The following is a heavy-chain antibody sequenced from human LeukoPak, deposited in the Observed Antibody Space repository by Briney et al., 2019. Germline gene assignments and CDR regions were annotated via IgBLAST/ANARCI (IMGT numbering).Heavy chain of an antibody. Sequence: GGSLRLSCAASGFTFSSYEMNWVRQAPGKGLEWVSYISSSGSTIYYADSVKGRFTISRDNAKNSLYLQMNSLRAEDTAVYYCARDYCRGGSCYSDYWGQGTLVTVSS. V-gene: IGHV3-48*03. CDR2: ISSSGSTI. D-gene: IGHD2-15*01. CDR1: GFTFSSYE. J-gene: IGHJ4*02. CDR3: ARDYCRGGSCYSDY.